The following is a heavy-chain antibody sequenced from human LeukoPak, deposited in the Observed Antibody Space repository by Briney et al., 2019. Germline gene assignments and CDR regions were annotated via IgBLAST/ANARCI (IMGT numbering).Heavy chain of an antibody. J-gene: IGHJ4*02. V-gene: IGHV4-59*02. CDR3: ARECSGGSYCDR. CDR2: IYYSGSS. CDR1: GASVSDYY. Sequence: SETLSLTCSVSGASVSDYYWTWVRQPPGKGLEYIGYIYYSGSSNYNPSLKSRVSMSVDTSKSQFSLKLISVTAADTAVYYCARECSGGSYCDRWGQGTLVIVSS. D-gene: IGHD1-1*01.